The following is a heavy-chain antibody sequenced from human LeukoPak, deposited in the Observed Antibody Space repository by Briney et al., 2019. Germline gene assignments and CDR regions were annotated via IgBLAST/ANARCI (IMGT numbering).Heavy chain of an antibody. CDR1: GGTFISYA. J-gene: IGHJ4*02. CDR3: ARDRDYYGIDY. CDR2: IIPIFGTA. V-gene: IGHV1-69*13. Sequence: SVKVSCKAPGGTFISYAISWVRQAPGQGLEWMGGIIPIFGTANYAQKFQGRVTITADESTSTAYMELSSLRSEDTAVYYCARDRDYYGIDYWGQGTLVTVSS. D-gene: IGHD3-10*01.